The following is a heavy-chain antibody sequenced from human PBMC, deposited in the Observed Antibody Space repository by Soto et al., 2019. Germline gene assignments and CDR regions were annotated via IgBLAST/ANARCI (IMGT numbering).Heavy chain of an antibody. V-gene: IGHV1-69*13. Sequence: ASVKVSCKASGGTFSSYAISWVRQAPGQGLEWMGGIIPIFGTANYAQKFQGRVTITADESTSTAYMELSSLRSEDTAVYYCARDLRVGDSLSMDVWGQGTTVTVSS. CDR3: ARDLRVGDSLSMDV. D-gene: IGHD3-10*01. J-gene: IGHJ6*02. CDR2: IIPIFGTA. CDR1: GGTFSSYA.